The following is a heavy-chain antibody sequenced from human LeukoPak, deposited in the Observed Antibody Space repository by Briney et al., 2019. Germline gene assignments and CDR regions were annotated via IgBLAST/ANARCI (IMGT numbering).Heavy chain of an antibody. Sequence: SRTLSLTCAISGDSVSSNSVTWNWIRQSPSRGLEWLGRTYYRSTWYNDYAVSVRGRITVNPDTSKNQFSLHLNSVTPEDTAVYYCARRLTQYDCFDPWGQGILVTVSS. CDR1: GDSVSSNSVT. V-gene: IGHV6-1*01. J-gene: IGHJ5*02. D-gene: IGHD2-2*01. CDR2: TYYRSTWYN. CDR3: ARRLTQYDCFDP.